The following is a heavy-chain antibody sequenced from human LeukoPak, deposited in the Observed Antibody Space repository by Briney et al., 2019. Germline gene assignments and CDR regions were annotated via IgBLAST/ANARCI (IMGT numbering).Heavy chain of an antibody. J-gene: IGHJ4*02. V-gene: IGHV3-74*01. D-gene: IGHD6-13*01. CDR2: INSDGSSR. Sequence: GGSLRLSCAASGFTFSNYWMHWVRQAPGKGLVWVSRINSDGSSRNYADSVKGRFTISRDNAKNTLYPQMNSLRAEDTAVYYCASASSHRIAAGGDYWGQGTLVTVSS. CDR3: ASASSHRIAAGGDY. CDR1: GFTFSNYW.